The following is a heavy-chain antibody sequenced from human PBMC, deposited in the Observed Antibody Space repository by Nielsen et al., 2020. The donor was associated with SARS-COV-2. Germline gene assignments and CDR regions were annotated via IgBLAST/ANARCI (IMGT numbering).Heavy chain of an antibody. Sequence: GGSLRLSCAASGFTFSSYGMHWVRQAPGKGLEWVAVISYDGSNKCYADSVKGRFTISRDNSKNTLYLQMNSLRAEDTAVYYCATSGYSSGWGVYWGQGTLVTVSS. CDR1: GFTFSSYG. CDR2: ISYDGSNK. D-gene: IGHD6-19*01. J-gene: IGHJ4*02. CDR3: ATSGYSSGWGVY. V-gene: IGHV3-30*03.